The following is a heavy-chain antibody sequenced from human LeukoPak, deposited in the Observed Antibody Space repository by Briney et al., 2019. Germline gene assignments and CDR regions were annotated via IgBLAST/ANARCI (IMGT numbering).Heavy chain of an antibody. CDR3: ARPATVTTNYYYYYGMDV. CDR1: GGTFSSYS. V-gene: IGHV1-69*02. CDR2: ILPILGIA. J-gene: IGHJ6*02. D-gene: IGHD4-17*01. Sequence: SVKLSCKASGGTFSSYSISWVRQAPGQGLEWMGWILPILGIANYAQKFQGRVTITADNSATTAYTELSSLRSEDTAVYYCARPATVTTNYYYYYGMDVWGQGTTVTVSS.